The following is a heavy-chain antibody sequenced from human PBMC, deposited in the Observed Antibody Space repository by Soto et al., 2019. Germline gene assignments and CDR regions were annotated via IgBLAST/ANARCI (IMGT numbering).Heavy chain of an antibody. V-gene: IGHV3-13*01. CDR2: IGTAGDT. Sequence: GGSLRLSCAASGFTFSSYYIHWVRQATGKGLEWVSAIGTAGDTYYPGSVKGRFTISRENAKNSLYLQMNSLRAGDTAVYYCARERSEHYEDSSGYYWLRYYGMGVWGQGTTVTVSS. CDR1: GFTFSSYY. J-gene: IGHJ6*02. D-gene: IGHD3-22*01. CDR3: ARERSEHYEDSSGYYWLRYYGMGV.